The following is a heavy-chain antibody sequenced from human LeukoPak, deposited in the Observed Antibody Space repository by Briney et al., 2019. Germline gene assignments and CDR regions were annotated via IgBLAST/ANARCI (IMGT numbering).Heavy chain of an antibody. CDR2: IRHDGSIK. CDR1: GFIFSTYG. Sequence: GGSLRLSCAASGFIFSTYGMYWVRQAPGKGLEWVAFIRHDGSIKNYADSVKDRSTISRDNSKNTLYLQMNSLRAEDTAVYYCAKDSLADIDYWGQGTLVTVSS. D-gene: IGHD3-16*01. J-gene: IGHJ4*02. V-gene: IGHV3-30*02. CDR3: AKDSLADIDY.